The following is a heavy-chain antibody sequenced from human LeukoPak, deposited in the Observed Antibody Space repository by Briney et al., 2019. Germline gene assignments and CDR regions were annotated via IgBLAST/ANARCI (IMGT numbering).Heavy chain of an antibody. CDR1: GYTFTSYY. D-gene: IGHD5-12*01. Sequence: GASVKVSCKASGYTFTSYYMHWVRQAPGQGLEWMGIINPSGGSTSYAQKFQGRVTMTRDMSTSTVYMELSSLRSEDTAVYYCARLNSGYDTGGWSYFDYWGQGTLVTVSS. J-gene: IGHJ4*02. V-gene: IGHV1-46*01. CDR3: ARLNSGYDTGGWSYFDY. CDR2: INPSGGST.